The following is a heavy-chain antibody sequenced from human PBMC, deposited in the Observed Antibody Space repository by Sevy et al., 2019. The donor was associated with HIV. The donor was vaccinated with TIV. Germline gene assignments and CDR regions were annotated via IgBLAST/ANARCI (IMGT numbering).Heavy chain of an antibody. J-gene: IGHJ6*02. Sequence: GGSLRLSCSASEFTFDDYTMHWVRQAPGKGLEWVSLMSWDGGSTYYADSVKGRFTISRDNSKNSLYLQMYSLKIEDTALYYCAKGRGFDYGMEVWGQGTTVTVSS. CDR2: MSWDGGST. CDR1: EFTFDDYT. D-gene: IGHD3-3*01. CDR3: AKGRGFDYGMEV. V-gene: IGHV3-43*01.